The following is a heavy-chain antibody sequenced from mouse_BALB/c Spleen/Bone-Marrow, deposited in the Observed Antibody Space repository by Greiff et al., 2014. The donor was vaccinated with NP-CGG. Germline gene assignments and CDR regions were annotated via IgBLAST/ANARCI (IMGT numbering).Heavy chain of an antibody. CDR3: ASSPYGYFDY. Sequence: EVKLMESGGGLVQPGESRKLSCAASGFTFSSFGMHWVRQAPEKGLEWVAYISSGSSTIYYADTVKGRFTISRDNPKNTLFLQMTSLRSEDTAMYYCASSPYGYFDYWGQGTTLTVSS. D-gene: IGHD1-1*01. V-gene: IGHV5-17*02. CDR2: ISSGSSTI. J-gene: IGHJ2*01. CDR1: GFTFSSFG.